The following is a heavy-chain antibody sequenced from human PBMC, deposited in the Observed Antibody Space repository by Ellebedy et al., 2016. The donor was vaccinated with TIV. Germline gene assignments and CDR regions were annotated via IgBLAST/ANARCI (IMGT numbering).Heavy chain of an antibody. CDR3: ARDQTVTGPSTYDY. V-gene: IGHV3-74*01. CDR2: INSDASDT. D-gene: IGHD6-19*01. J-gene: IGHJ4*02. Sequence: GGSLRLXCAASGFTFNIYWMHWVRQAPGTGLVWLSRINSDASDTRYADSVKGRFTISRDNARNTLYLQMNSLRAEDTAVYYCARDQTVTGPSTYDYWGQGILVSVSS. CDR1: GFTFNIYW.